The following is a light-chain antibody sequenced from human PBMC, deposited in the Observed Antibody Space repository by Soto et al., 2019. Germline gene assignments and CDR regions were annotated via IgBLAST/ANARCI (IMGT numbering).Light chain of an antibody. Sequence: EIVLTQSPGTLSVSPGDRVTLSCRASQSISINLAWYQHKPGQAPRLLIHGASTRATGVPARISGSGSGTEFTLTISSLQSEDFAVYYCQHFRNWPWTFGQGTKVEV. V-gene: IGKV3D-15*01. CDR2: GAS. CDR3: QHFRNWPWT. CDR1: QSISIN. J-gene: IGKJ1*01.